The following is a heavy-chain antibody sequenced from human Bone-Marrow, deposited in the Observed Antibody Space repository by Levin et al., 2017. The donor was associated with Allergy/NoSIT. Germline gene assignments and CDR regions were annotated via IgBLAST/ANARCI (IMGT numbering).Heavy chain of an antibody. J-gene: IGHJ4*02. V-gene: IGHV3-53*01. CDR3: ASRPHGDYPYFDY. CDR1: GFTVNNKY. Sequence: GESLKISCAASGFTVNNKYMIWVRQAPGKGLEWVSGIYRGGTTSYAGSVTGRFIISRDNSKNTLYLQMNNLRAEDTAVYYCASRPHGDYPYFDYWGQGTLVTVSS. CDR2: IYRGGTT. D-gene: IGHD4-11*01.